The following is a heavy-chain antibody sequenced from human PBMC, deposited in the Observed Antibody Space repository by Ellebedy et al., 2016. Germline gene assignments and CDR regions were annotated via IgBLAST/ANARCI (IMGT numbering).Heavy chain of an antibody. CDR1: GFTFRTYA. D-gene: IGHD6-19*01. CDR3: AKDLGSGWSF. Sequence: GESLKISCVASGFTFRTYAMHWVRQAPGKGLEWVAVISHDGSKIYYADSVKGRFTISRDNSKNTLYLQMNSLTAEDTAVYYCAKDLGSGWSFWGQGTLVTVSS. J-gene: IGHJ4*02. CDR2: ISHDGSKI. V-gene: IGHV3-30*04.